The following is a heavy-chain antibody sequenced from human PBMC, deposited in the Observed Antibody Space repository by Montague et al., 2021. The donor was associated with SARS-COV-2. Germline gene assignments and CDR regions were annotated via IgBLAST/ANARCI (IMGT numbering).Heavy chain of an antibody. Sequence: SETLSLTCTVSGGSISSYYWSWIRQLPGKGLEWSGDIYYSGSTNYNPSLNRRVTISVDTSKNQFSLKLSSVSAADTAVYYCAGEPDYGDYFDYWGQGTLVTVSS. CDR3: AGEPDYGDYFDY. CDR2: IYYSGST. V-gene: IGHV4-59*13. CDR1: GGSISSYY. D-gene: IGHD4-17*01. J-gene: IGHJ4*02.